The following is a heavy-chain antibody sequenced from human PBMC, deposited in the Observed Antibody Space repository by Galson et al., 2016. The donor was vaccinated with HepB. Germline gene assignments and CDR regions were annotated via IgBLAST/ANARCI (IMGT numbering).Heavy chain of an antibody. J-gene: IGHJ5*02. CDR2: IYYSGST. CDR1: GGSISSYY. D-gene: IGHD3-22*01. V-gene: IGHV4-59*08. Sequence: SETLSLTCTVSGGSISSYYWTWIRQPPGKGLEWIGYIYYSGSTNYNPSLKSRVTISVDTSKNQFSLKLSSATAADTAVYYCARRRNYYDSSGYYHDWLDPWGQGTLVTVSS. CDR3: ARRRNYYDSSGYYHDWLDP.